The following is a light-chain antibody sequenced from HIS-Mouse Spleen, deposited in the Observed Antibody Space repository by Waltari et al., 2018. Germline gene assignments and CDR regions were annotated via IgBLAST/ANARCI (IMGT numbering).Light chain of an antibody. Sequence: DVVMTQSPLSLPVTLGQPASISCRSSQSLVHSDGNTYLNWFQQRPGQSPRRLIYKVSNRDSGVPDRFSGSGSGTDFTLKISRVEAEYVGVYYCMQGTHWPRFTFGPGTKVDIK. CDR3: MQGTHWPRFT. V-gene: IGKV2-30*02. J-gene: IGKJ3*01. CDR2: KVS. CDR1: QSLVHSDGNTY.